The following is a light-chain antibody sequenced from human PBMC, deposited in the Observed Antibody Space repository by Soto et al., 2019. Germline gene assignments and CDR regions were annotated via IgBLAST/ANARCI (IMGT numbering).Light chain of an antibody. CDR3: QTWDSSVV. J-gene: IGLJ2*01. CDR2: QDI. CDR1: KLGSKY. V-gene: IGLV3-1*01. Sequence: SYELTQPPSVSVSPGQTASITCSGDKLGSKYASWYQQKPGQSPILVIYQDIERPSGIPERFSGSNSGNTATLTISGTQAMDEADYYCQTWDSSVVFGGGTQLTVL.